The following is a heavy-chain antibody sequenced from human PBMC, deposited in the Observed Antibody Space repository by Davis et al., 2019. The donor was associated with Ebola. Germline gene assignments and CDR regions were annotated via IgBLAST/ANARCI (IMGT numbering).Heavy chain of an antibody. D-gene: IGHD1-26*01. CDR2: INPNSGGT. Sequence: ASVKVSCKASGYTFTGYYMHWVRQAPGQGLEWMGWINPNSGGTNYAQKFQGWVTMTRDTSISTAYMELSSLRSEDTAVYYCARDRWELRSGYYFDYWGQGTLVTVSS. J-gene: IGHJ4*02. CDR1: GYTFTGYY. CDR3: ARDRWELRSGYYFDY. V-gene: IGHV1-2*04.